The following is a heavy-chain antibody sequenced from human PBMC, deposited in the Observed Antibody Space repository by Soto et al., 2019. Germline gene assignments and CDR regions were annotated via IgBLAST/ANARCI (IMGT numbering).Heavy chain of an antibody. D-gene: IGHD6-19*01. CDR2: INPSGGST. Sequence: GASVKVSCKASGYTFTSYYMHWVRQATGQGLEWMGIINPSGGSTSYAQKFQGRVTMTRDTSTSTVYMELSSLRSEDTAVYYCARGGIAVAGTGNRYFDYWGQGTLVTVSS. J-gene: IGHJ4*02. CDR1: GYTFTSYY. V-gene: IGHV1-46*03. CDR3: ARGGIAVAGTGNRYFDY.